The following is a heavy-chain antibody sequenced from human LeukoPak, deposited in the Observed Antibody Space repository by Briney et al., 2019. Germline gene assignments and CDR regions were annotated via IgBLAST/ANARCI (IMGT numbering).Heavy chain of an antibody. CDR1: GFTFSSYA. CDR2: ISGSGGST. V-gene: IGHV3-23*01. Sequence: PGGSLRLSCAASGFTFSSYAMSWVRQAPGKGLEWVSSISGSGGSTYYADSVKGRFTISRDNAKNTLYLQMNSLRAEDTAVYYCAKKGYYDFWSGYYKALGYSYGMDVWGQGTTVTVSS. CDR3: AKKGYYDFWSGYYKALGYSYGMDV. D-gene: IGHD3-3*01. J-gene: IGHJ6*02.